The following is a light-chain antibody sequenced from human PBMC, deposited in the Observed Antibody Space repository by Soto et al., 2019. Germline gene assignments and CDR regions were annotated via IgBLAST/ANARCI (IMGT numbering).Light chain of an antibody. V-gene: IGLV4-60*02. J-gene: IGLJ2*01. CDR1: SGHSSYI. Sequence: QPVLTQSSSASASLGSSVNLTCTLSSGHSSYIIAWHQQQPGKAPRYLMNLEGSGSFNKGSGVPDRFSGSSSGADRYLTISNLQFEDEADYYCETWDINTHVVFGGGTKLTVL. CDR2: LEGSGSF. CDR3: ETWDINTHVV.